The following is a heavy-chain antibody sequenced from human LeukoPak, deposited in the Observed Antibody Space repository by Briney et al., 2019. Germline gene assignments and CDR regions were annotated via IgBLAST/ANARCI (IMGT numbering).Heavy chain of an antibody. D-gene: IGHD6-13*01. CDR2: IYYSGST. V-gene: IGHV4-31*03. CDR3: ARDRAAGRGAYFDY. CDR1: GGSISSGGYY. J-gene: IGHJ4*02. Sequence: SQTLSLTCTVSGGSISSGGYYWSWIRQHPGKGLEWIGYIYYSGSTDYNPSLKSRVTISVDTSKNQFSLNLSSVTAADTAVYYCARDRAAGRGAYFDYWGQGALVTVSS.